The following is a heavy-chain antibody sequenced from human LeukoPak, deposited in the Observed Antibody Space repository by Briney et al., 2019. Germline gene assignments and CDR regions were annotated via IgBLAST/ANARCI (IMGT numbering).Heavy chain of an antibody. D-gene: IGHD3-22*01. CDR3: ASTYYYDSSGSYDAFDI. Sequence: PSETLSLTCTVSGGSISSSSYYWGWIRQPPGKGLEWIGSIYYSGSTYYNPSLKSRVTISVDTSKNQFSLKLSSVTAADTAVYYCASTYYYDSSGSYDAFDIWGQGTMVTVSS. CDR2: IYYSGST. J-gene: IGHJ3*02. CDR1: GGSISSSSYY. V-gene: IGHV4-39*01.